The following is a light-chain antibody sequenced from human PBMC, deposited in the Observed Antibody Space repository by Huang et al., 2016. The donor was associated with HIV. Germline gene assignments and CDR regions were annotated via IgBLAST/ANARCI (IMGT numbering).Light chain of an antibody. CDR3: QKYNNVPRT. CDR1: QGIGTY. CDR2: AVS. J-gene: IGKJ1*01. V-gene: IGKV1-27*01. Sequence: DIQMTQSPSSLSASIGDRITISCRASQGIGTYLAWYQHKPGKVPTLLIYAVSTLQSGVPSRFSGSGSGTKFTLTIGSLQPEDVASDYCQKYNNVPRTFGHGTKVEIK.